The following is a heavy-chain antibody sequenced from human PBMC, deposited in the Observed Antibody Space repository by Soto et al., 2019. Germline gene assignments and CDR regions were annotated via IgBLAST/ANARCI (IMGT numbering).Heavy chain of an antibody. CDR1: GFTFSSYS. D-gene: IGHD6-13*01. J-gene: IGHJ4*02. Sequence: GGSLRLSCAASGFTFSSYSMNWVRQAPGKGLEWVSYISSSSSTIYYADSVKGRFTISRDNAKNSLYLQMNSLRDEDTAVYYCARDRGGGRSSSWYCCETFDYWGQGTLVTVSS. CDR3: ARDRGGGRSSSWYCCETFDY. V-gene: IGHV3-48*02. CDR2: ISSSSSTI.